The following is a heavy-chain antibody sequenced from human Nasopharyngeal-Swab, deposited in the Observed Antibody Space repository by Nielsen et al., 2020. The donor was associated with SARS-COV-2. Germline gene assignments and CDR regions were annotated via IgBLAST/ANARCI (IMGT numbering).Heavy chain of an antibody. V-gene: IGHV3-9*01. CDR1: GFNFDDSG. CDR2: ISWNSGVK. CDR3: AKGQDESSGYSGYYYYGMDV. D-gene: IGHD3-22*01. J-gene: IGHJ6*02. Sequence: SLNISCPATGFNFDDSGMHLVRQVPGQGLEWVAGISWNSGVKRYADSVKGRFTISRDNAKNSVYLQMTILKHGDTGFYYCAKGQDESSGYSGYYYYGMDVWGRGTTVTVSS.